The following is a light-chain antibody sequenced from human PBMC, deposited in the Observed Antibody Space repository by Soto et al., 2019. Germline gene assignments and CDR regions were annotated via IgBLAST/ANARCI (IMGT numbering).Light chain of an antibody. J-gene: IGKJ1*01. Sequence: EIVLTQSPGTLSLSPGERVTLSCRASQSVSSSYLAWYQQKPGQAPRLLFHGVSNRATGIPDRFSGTGSETDFTPLINNLEPEDFAVYYCQQYGLTFGQGTKVDIK. CDR2: GVS. CDR1: QSVSSSY. V-gene: IGKV3-20*01. CDR3: QQYGLT.